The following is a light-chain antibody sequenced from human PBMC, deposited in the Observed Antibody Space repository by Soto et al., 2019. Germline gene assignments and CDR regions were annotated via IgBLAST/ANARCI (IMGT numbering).Light chain of an antibody. CDR1: QSISNY. Sequence: DIQMTQSPFSLPASVGDRVNITCRASQSISNYLNWYQQKPGRAPSLLIHGASSLQGGVPSRFSGSGSGTDFTLTISSLQPEGFTTYYCQQTYSAPLTFGGGTKVDNK. CDR2: GAS. J-gene: IGKJ4*01. CDR3: QQTYSAPLT. V-gene: IGKV1-39*01.